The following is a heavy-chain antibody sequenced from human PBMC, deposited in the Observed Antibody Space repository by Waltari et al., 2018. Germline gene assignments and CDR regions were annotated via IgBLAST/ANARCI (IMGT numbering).Heavy chain of an antibody. D-gene: IGHD3-3*01. CDR2: ISNSGRII. Sequence: EVQLVESGGGLVQPGGSLRLSCAASGFTFSRHGMNWVRQAPGKGLECISYISNSGRIIYYADSVKGRLTISRDNAQNSLYLQMNSLRVEDTAVYYCARDVDFGDYYGMDVWGQGTTVTVSS. CDR3: ARDVDFGDYYGMDV. CDR1: GFTFSRHG. J-gene: IGHJ6*02. V-gene: IGHV3-48*01.